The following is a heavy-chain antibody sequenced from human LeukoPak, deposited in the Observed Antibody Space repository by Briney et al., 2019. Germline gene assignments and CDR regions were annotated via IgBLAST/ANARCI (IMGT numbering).Heavy chain of an antibody. V-gene: IGHV4-4*09. D-gene: IGHD2-2*02. CDR2: IYTSEST. Sequence: ETLSLTCTGSRGSIISYHWSWTRQPPGKGLEGIGYIYTSESTHYNPSPKNSGTVSVDTSKAQLSLEVSSVTAADTAVSYCARVGGAYCSSTSCYTFGVSSGPYYYYYMDVWGKGTTVTVSS. CDR3: ARVGGAYCSSTSCYTFGVSSGPYYYYYMDV. CDR1: RGSIISYH. J-gene: IGHJ6*03.